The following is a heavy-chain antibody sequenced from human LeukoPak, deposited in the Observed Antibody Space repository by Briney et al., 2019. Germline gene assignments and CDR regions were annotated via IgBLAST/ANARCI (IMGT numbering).Heavy chain of an antibody. D-gene: IGHD3-10*02. V-gene: IGHV1-69*05. CDR1: GGTFSSYA. CDR3: ARGGACYYVPPGAFDI. CDR2: IIPIFGTA. J-gene: IGHJ3*02. Sequence: ASVKVSCKASGGTFSSYAISWVRQAPGQGLEWMGGIIPIFGTANYAQKFQGRVTITTDESTSTAYMELSSLRSEDTAVYYCARGGACYYVPPGAFDIWGQGTMVTVSS.